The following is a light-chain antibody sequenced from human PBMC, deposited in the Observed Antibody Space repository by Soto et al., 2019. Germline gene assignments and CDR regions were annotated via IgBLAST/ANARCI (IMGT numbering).Light chain of an antibody. CDR1: HDVRSW. Sequence: DLQMPQSPSSVSATVGDRVTISCRASHDVRSWLAWYQQKPGKAPKLLIYGASTVQSGVTSRFSGSGSGTDFTLTISSLQPESCANYYCEHANGYPWTFGQGTKVYIK. J-gene: IGKJ1*01. CDR3: EHANGYPWT. V-gene: IGKV1-12*02. CDR2: GAS.